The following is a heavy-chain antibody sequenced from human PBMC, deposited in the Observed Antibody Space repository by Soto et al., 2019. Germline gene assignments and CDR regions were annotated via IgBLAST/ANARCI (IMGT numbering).Heavy chain of an antibody. V-gene: IGHV2-5*02. J-gene: IGHJ3*02. D-gene: IGHD1-26*01. CDR3: AHTYVYSPKSDAFDI. Sequence: QITLKESGPTLVNPTQTLTLTCTFSGFSLSTSGVGVGWIRQTPRKALEWLALIYWDDDKRYSPSLKSRLTTTKDTSRNQVVLTLTNMDPVDTGTYYCAHTYVYSPKSDAFDIWGQGTMVTVSS. CDR2: IYWDDDK. CDR1: GFSLSTSGVG.